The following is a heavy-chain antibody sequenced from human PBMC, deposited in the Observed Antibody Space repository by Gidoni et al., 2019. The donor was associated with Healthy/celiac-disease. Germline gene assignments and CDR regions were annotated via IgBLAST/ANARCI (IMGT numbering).Heavy chain of an antibody. V-gene: IGHV5-51*01. CDR3: AHGGDYYDWQRYFDL. J-gene: IGHJ2*01. Sequence: EVQLVQSGAEVKKPGESLKISCKGSGYSFTSYWIGWVRQMPGKGLEWMGIIYPGDSDTRYRPSFQGQVTISADNSISTAYLQWSSLKASDTAMYYCAHGGDYYDWQRYFDLWGRGTLVTVSS. CDR2: IYPGDSDT. D-gene: IGHD3-22*01. CDR1: GYSFTSYW.